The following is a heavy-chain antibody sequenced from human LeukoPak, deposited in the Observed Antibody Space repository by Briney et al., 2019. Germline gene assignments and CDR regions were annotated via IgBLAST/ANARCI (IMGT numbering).Heavy chain of an antibody. CDR3: ARENGAYCGGDCPIDY. CDR2: INPNSGGT. CDR1: GYTFTGYY. V-gene: IGHV1-2*06. D-gene: IGHD2-21*02. Sequence: ASVKVSCKASGYTFTGYYMHWVRQAPGQGLEWMGRINPNSGGTNYAQKFQGRVTMTRDTSISTAYMELSRLRSDDTAVYYCARENGAYCGGDCPIDYWGQGTLVTVSS. J-gene: IGHJ4*02.